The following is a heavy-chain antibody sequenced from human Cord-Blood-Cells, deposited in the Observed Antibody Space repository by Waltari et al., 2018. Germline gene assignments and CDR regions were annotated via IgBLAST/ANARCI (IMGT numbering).Heavy chain of an antibody. Sequence: QVQLQQWGAGLLKPSETLSLTCSVSGGSFSGYYWSWNRQLPGKGLEWIGEINHSGSTNYNPSLKSRVTISVDTSKNQFSLKLSSVTAADTAVYYCARTLYDSSGYYSDAFDIWGQGTMVTVSS. CDR3: ARTLYDSSGYYSDAFDI. CDR1: GGSFSGYY. J-gene: IGHJ3*02. V-gene: IGHV4-34*01. CDR2: INHSGST. D-gene: IGHD3-22*01.